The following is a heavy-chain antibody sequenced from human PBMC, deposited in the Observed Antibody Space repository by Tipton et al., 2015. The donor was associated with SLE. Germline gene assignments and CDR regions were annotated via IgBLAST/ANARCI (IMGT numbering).Heavy chain of an antibody. CDR3: ARGGSSGSYYALFDY. J-gene: IGHJ4*02. V-gene: IGHV4-38-2*01. CDR2: IYYSGST. D-gene: IGHD1-26*01. Sequence: TLSLTCAVSGYSISSGYYWGWIRQPPGKGLEWIGYIYYSGSTNYNPSLKSRVTISVDTSKNQFSLKLSSVTAADTAVYYCARGGSSGSYYALFDYWGQGTLVTVSS. CDR1: GYSISSGYY.